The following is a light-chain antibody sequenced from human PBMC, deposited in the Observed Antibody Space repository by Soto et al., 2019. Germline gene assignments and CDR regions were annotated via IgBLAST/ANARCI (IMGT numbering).Light chain of an antibody. Sequence: QSALTQPASVSGPPGQSITISCTGTSSDVGGYNYVSWYQHHPGKAPKLMIYDVTNRPSGVSNRFSGSKSGNTASLTISGLQAEDEADYYCTSYTTSSPYLVFGGGTQLTVL. CDR3: TSYTTSSPYLV. V-gene: IGLV2-14*03. J-gene: IGLJ3*02. CDR1: SSDVGGYNY. CDR2: DVT.